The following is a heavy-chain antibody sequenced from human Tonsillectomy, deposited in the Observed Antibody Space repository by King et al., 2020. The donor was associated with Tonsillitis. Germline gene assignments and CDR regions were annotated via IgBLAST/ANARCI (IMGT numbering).Heavy chain of an antibody. Sequence: DVQLVESGGGLVKPGGSLRLSCAVSGLTFTNAWMSWVRQAPGKGLEWVGRIRSKSDGGTVDYGAPAKGRFTLSRDDSKKTLYLQMNSLKTEDTAVYYCTTGPISLDAVDFWGQGTMVTVSS. J-gene: IGHJ3*01. V-gene: IGHV3-15*01. D-gene: IGHD3-3*01. CDR2: IRSKSDGGTV. CDR3: TTGPISLDAVDF. CDR1: GLTFTNAW.